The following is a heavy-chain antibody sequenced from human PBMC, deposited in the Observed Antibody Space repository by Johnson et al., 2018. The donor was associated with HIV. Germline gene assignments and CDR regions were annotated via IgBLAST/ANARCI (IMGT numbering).Heavy chain of an antibody. CDR3: AKDPPGVDDIHAFDI. J-gene: IGHJ3*02. CDR1: GFNFSKYG. V-gene: IGHV3-30*02. CDR2: IRYDGSKK. D-gene: IGHD3-9*01. Sequence: QVQLVESGGGVVQPGGSLKLSCAASGFNFSKYGMHWVRQAPGKGLEWVAFIRYDGSKKYYEDSVKGRFTISRDNSKNTLYLQMSSLRPEDTAVYYCAKDPPGVDDIHAFDIWGQGTMVTVSS.